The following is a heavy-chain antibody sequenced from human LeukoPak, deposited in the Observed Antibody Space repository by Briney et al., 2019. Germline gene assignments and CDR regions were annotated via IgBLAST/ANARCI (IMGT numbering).Heavy chain of an antibody. CDR2: IYYSGST. CDR1: GGSISSGGYY. J-gene: IGHJ3*02. V-gene: IGHV4-31*03. Sequence: SQTLSLTCTVSGGSISSGGYYWSWIRQHPGKGLEWIGYIYYSGSTYYNPSLKSRVTISVDTSKNQFSLKLSSVTAADTAVYYCARGTPGDITIFGVVISQYAFDIWGQGTMVTVS. D-gene: IGHD3-3*01. CDR3: ARGTPGDITIFGVVISQYAFDI.